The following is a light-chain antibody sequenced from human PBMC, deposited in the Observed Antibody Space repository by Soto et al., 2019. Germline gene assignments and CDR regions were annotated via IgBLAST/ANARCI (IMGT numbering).Light chain of an antibody. V-gene: IGKV1-6*02. CDR3: LQDFSYPRS. J-gene: IGKJ1*01. CDR2: GAS. Sequence: AIPMTQSPSSLSASVGDRVTITCRASQGIGTELGWYQLKPGKAPKLLVYGASTLQSGVLPRFSGSGTGTGFTLTISSLQPDDFGTDYGLQDFSYPRSVGKGTKVEIK. CDR1: QGIGTE.